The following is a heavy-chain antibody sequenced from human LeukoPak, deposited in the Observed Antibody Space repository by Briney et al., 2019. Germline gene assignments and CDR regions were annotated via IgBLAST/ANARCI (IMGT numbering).Heavy chain of an antibody. D-gene: IGHD3-10*01. Sequence: SVKVSCKASGGTFSSYAISWVRQAPRQGLEWMGGIIPIFGTANYAQKFQGRVTITTDESTSTAYMELSSLRSEDTAVYYCARDHGSYYYGSGRPRLDYWGQGTLVTVSS. J-gene: IGHJ4*02. CDR1: GGTFSSYA. CDR3: ARDHGSYYYGSGRPRLDY. V-gene: IGHV1-69*05. CDR2: IIPIFGTA.